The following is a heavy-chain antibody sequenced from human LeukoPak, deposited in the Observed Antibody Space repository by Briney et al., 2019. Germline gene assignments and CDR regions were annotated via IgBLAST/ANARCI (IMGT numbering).Heavy chain of an antibody. Sequence: SETLSLTCTVSGVSMSSGSYYWGWIRQPPGKGLEWIGYIYYSGSTYYNPSLKSRVTISVDKSKNQFPLKLSSVTAADTAVYYCARDIQVAVADIRTWFDPWGQGTLVTVSS. CDR3: ARDIQVAVADIRTWFDP. CDR1: GVSMSSGSYY. V-gene: IGHV4-39*06. CDR2: IYYSGST. D-gene: IGHD6-19*01. J-gene: IGHJ5*02.